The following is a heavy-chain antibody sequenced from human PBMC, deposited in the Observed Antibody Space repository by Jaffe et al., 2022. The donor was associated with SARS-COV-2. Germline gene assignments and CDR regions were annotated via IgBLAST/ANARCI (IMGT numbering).Heavy chain of an antibody. CDR3: ARGRQNNWNDYALDY. D-gene: IGHD1-1*01. Sequence: QVQLVQSGAEVKKPGSSVKVSCKASGVTFRNFGISWVRQAPGQGLEWMGGITPGSGTAKYAQNFQGRVTIIADESTATAYMELSSLRSEDTAVYFCARGRQNNWNDYALDYWGQGTLVTVSS. V-gene: IGHV1-69*01. CDR2: ITPGSGTA. CDR1: GVTFRNFG. J-gene: IGHJ4*02.